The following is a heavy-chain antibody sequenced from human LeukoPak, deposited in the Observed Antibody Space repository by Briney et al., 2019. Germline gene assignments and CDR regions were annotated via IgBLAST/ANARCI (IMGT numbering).Heavy chain of an antibody. V-gene: IGHV3-48*01. CDR1: GFTFSSYS. Sequence: GGSLRLSCAASGFTFSSYSMNWVRQAPGRGLEWVSYISSSSSTIYYADSVKGRFTISRDNAKNSLYLQMNSLRAEDTAVYYCAEKTEGDYWGQGTLVTVSS. CDR3: AEKTEGDY. CDR2: ISSSSSTI. J-gene: IGHJ4*02.